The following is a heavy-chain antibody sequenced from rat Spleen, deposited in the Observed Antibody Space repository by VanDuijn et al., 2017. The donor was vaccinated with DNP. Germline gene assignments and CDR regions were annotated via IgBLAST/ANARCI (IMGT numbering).Heavy chain of an antibody. Sequence: EVQLVESGGGLVQPGRSLKLSCTASGFTFSDYYMAWVRQAPTKGLEWVASISYDGSSTYYRDSVKGRFTISRDNAKSSLYLQMDSLRPEDTATYYCTTESTYYGYFDYWGQGVMVPVSS. CDR3: TTESTYYGYFDY. CDR1: GFTFSDYY. V-gene: IGHV5-20*01. CDR2: ISYDGSST. D-gene: IGHD1-9*01. J-gene: IGHJ2*01.